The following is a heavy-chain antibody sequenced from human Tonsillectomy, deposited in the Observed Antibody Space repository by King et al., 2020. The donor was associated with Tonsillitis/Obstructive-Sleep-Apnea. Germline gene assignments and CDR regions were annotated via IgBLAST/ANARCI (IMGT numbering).Heavy chain of an antibody. D-gene: IGHD2-21*01. V-gene: IGHV1-18*01. J-gene: IGHJ4*02. CDR3: ARVFCGGDCYPFDY. CDR1: GYTFTSYG. CDR2: ISPYNGNT. Sequence: HVQLVESGAEVKKPGASVKVSCKASGYTFTSYGISWVRQAPGQGLEWMGWISPYNGNTKNAQKLQGRDTMTTDTSTSTAYMELRSLRSDDTAVYYCARVFCGGDCYPFDYWGQGTLVTVSS.